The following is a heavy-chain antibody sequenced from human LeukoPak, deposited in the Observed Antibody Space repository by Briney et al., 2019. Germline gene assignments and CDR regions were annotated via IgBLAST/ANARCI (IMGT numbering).Heavy chain of an antibody. V-gene: IGHV3-23*01. CDR3: AKGFQYYGSGSYYSY. Sequence: GGSLRLSCAASGFTFSSYAMSWVRQAPAKGLEWVSAISGIGGSTYYADSVRGRFTISRDNSKNTLYLQRNSLRAEDTAVYYCAKGFQYYGSGSYYSYWGQGTLVTVSS. D-gene: IGHD3-10*01. CDR2: ISGIGGST. J-gene: IGHJ4*02. CDR1: GFTFSSYA.